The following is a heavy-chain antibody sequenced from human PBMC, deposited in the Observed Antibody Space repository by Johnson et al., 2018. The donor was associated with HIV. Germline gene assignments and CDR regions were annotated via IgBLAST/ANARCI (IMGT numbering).Heavy chain of an antibody. CDR1: GFTFSSYA. D-gene: IGHD3-10*01. J-gene: IGHJ3*02. V-gene: IGHV3-NL1*01. Sequence: MQLVESGGGVVQPGRSLRLSCAASGFTFSSYAMHWVRQAPGKGLEWVAVIYSGCSTYYADSVKGRFTISRDNSKNTLYLQMNSLRAEDTAVYYCAKERGRGGDAFDIWGQGTMVTVSS. CDR2: IYSGCST. CDR3: AKERGRGGDAFDI.